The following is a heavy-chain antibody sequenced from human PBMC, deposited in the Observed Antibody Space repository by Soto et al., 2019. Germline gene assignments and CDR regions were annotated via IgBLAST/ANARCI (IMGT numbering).Heavy chain of an antibody. J-gene: IGHJ6*02. D-gene: IGHD3-3*01. Sequence: PGGTLRLSCKASGFDFSTYSMNWVRQAPGKGLEWIAYVSMDSDTIHYAASVKGRFTISRDDPENSLYLQMNSLRDEDTATYYCARLYYDYVWGQGTTVTVSS. CDR2: VSMDSDTI. V-gene: IGHV3-48*02. CDR1: GFDFSTYS. CDR3: ARLYYDYV.